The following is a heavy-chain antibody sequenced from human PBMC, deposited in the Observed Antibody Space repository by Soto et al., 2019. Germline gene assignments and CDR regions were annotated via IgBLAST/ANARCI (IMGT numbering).Heavy chain of an antibody. CDR3: ARHFTVNYYDSSGYIYYYYYGMDV. Sequence: GESLKISCKGSGYSFTSYWISWVRQMPGKGLEWMGRIDPSDSYTNYSPSFQGHVTISADKSISTAYLQWSSLKASDTAMYYCARHFTVNYYDSSGYIYYYYYGMDVWGQGTTVTV. CDR1: GYSFTSYW. D-gene: IGHD3-22*01. V-gene: IGHV5-10-1*01. J-gene: IGHJ6*02. CDR2: IDPSDSYT.